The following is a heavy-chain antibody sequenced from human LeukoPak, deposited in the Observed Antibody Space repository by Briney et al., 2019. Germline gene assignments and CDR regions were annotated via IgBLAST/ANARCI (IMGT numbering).Heavy chain of an antibody. D-gene: IGHD6-19*01. CDR1: GGSISSYY. J-gene: IGHJ4*02. Sequence: SETLSLTCTVSGGSISSYYWSWIRQPPGKGLEWIGYIYYSGSTNYNPSIKSRVTISVDTSKNQFSLKLSSVTAADTAVYYCARRQGGWSIFDYWGQGTLVTVSS. CDR2: IYYSGST. V-gene: IGHV4-59*01. CDR3: ARRQGGWSIFDY.